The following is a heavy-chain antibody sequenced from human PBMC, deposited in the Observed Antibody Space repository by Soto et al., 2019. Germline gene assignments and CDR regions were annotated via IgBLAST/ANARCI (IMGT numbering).Heavy chain of an antibody. CDR2: IYPGDSDT. CDR3: ARHEEARTLGDYVGNFDSRDY. J-gene: IGHJ4*02. D-gene: IGHD4-17*01. V-gene: IGHV5-51*01. CDR1: GYSFAGYW. Sequence: PGESLKISCRGSGYSFAGYWVGWVRQMPGKGLEWMGIIYPGDSDTRYSPSFQGQVTISADKSISTAYLQWSSLKASDTAMYYCARHEEARTLGDYVGNFDSRDYWGQGTLVTVSS.